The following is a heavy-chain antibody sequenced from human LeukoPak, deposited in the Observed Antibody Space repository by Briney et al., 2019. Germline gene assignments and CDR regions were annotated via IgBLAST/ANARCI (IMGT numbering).Heavy chain of an antibody. J-gene: IGHJ6*02. D-gene: IGHD3-10*01. CDR3: ASAGLLWFGDPGYFYYYDMDV. CDR2: ISSNGGST. CDR1: GFTFSSYA. Sequence: GGSLRLSCAASGFTFSSYAMHWVRQAPGKGLEYVSAISSNGGSTYYANSVKGRFTISRDNSKNTLYLQMGSLRAEDTAVYYCASAGLLWFGDPGYFYYYDMDVWGQGTTVTVSS. V-gene: IGHV3-64*01.